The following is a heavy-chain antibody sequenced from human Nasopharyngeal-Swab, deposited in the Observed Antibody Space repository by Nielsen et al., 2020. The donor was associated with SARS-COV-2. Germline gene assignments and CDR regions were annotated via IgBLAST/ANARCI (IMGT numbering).Heavy chain of an antibody. D-gene: IGHD2-2*02. J-gene: IGHJ4*02. CDR2: ISSSSSYI. CDR3: ARRYCSRTSCYIFDY. V-gene: IGHV3-21*01. CDR1: GFTFSSYS. Sequence: GGSLRLSCAASGFTFSSYSMNWVRQAPGKGLEWVSSISSSSSYIYYADSVKGRFTISRDNAKNSLYLQMNSLRAEDTAVYYCARRYCSRTSCYIFDYWGQGTLVTVSS.